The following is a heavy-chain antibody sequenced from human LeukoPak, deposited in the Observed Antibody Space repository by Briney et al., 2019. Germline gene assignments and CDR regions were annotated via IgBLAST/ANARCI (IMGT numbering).Heavy chain of an antibody. J-gene: IGHJ5*02. CDR2: IYTSGST. Sequence: PSQTLSLTCTVSGGSISGGSYYWSWIRQPAGKGLKWIGRIYTSGSTNYNPSLKSRVTISVDTSKNQFSLKLSSVTAADTAVYYCARTRPRFVDSSSGWFDPWGQGTLVTVSS. D-gene: IGHD3-22*01. V-gene: IGHV4-61*02. CDR3: ARTRPRFVDSSSGWFDP. CDR1: GGSISGGSYY.